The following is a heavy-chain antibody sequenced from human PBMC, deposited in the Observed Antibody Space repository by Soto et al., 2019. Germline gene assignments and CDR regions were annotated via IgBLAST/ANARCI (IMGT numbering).Heavy chain of an antibody. D-gene: IGHD2-2*01. J-gene: IGHJ5*02. CDR2: IYPGDSDT. V-gene: IGHV5-51*01. Sequence: GESLKISCKGSGYSFSNFWIGWVRQMPGEGLEWMGIIYPGDSDTRYSPSLKGQVTMSADNSISTAYLQWSSLKAPDSAMYYCARQSSYSTSSFDPWGQGTLVTVSS. CDR3: ARQSSYSTSSFDP. CDR1: GYSFSNFW.